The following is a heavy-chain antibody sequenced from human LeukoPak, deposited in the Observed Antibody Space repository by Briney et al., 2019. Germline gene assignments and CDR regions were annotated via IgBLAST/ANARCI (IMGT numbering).Heavy chain of an antibody. J-gene: IGHJ4*02. Sequence: GGSLRLSCAASGFTFRNHGMNGVRQAPGKGLGWVSVISPSGGGTYYADSVKGRFTISRDDSKTTLSLQMNSLRVEDTALYYCAQDIAWGAFEHWGEGTLVSVSS. CDR1: GFTFRNHG. CDR3: AQDIAWGAFEH. CDR2: ISPSGGGT. V-gene: IGHV3-23*01. D-gene: IGHD7-27*01.